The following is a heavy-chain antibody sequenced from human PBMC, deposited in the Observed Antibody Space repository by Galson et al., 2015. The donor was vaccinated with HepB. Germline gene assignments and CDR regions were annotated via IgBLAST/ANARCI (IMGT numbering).Heavy chain of an antibody. CDR1: GYTFTSYY. Sequence: SVKVSCKASGYTFTSYYMHWVRQAPGQGLEWMGIINPSGGSTSYAQKFQGRVTMTRDTSTSTVYMELSSLRSEDTAVYYCARDRHYSGYDFKPQNSGMDVWGQGTTVTVSS. CDR2: INPSGGST. CDR3: ARDRHYSGYDFKPQNSGMDV. J-gene: IGHJ6*02. V-gene: IGHV1-46*03. D-gene: IGHD5-12*01.